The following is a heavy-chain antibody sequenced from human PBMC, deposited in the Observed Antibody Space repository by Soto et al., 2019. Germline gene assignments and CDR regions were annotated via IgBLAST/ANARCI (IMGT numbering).Heavy chain of an antibody. CDR1: GYIFTNYW. D-gene: IGHD6-19*01. Sequence: PGESLKISCQGSGYIFTNYWIGWVRQMPGEGLEWVANINQDGGGTFYVDSVEGRFTISRDNAKDSLYLQMNSLRGEDTAVYYCARYFRGSGRYFFDYWGQGTLVPVSS. CDR3: ARYFRGSGRYFFDY. J-gene: IGHJ4*02. V-gene: IGHV3-7*05. CDR2: INQDGGGT.